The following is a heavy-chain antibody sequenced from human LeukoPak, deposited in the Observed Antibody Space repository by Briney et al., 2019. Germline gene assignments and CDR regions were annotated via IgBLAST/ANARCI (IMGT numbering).Heavy chain of an antibody. CDR2: ISPSGGWT. CDR3: ARDNSVRDEAWCFNP. CDR1: GYTFTSNY. D-gene: IGHD2-8*02. J-gene: IGHJ5*02. Sequence: GASVKVSCKAFGYTFTSNYIPWVRQAPAQGPEWVGVISPSGGWTTYAQKFQGRVTLTSDMSTSTDYLELSSVRAEDTAVYYCARDNSVRDEAWCFNPWGQGTLVTVSS. V-gene: IGHV1-46*01.